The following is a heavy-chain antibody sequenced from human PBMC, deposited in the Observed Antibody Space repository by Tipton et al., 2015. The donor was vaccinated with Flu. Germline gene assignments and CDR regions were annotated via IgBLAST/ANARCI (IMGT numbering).Heavy chain of an antibody. CDR1: GYTFTSYG. V-gene: IGHV1-18*01. D-gene: IGHD1-26*01. Sequence: QSGPEVKKPGASVKVSCKASGYTFTSYGISWVRQAPGQGLEWMGWISAYNGNTNYAQKLQGRVTMTTDTSTSTAYMELRSLRSDDTAVYYCARDRHSGSYYENDAFDIWGQGTMVTVSS. J-gene: IGHJ3*02. CDR2: ISAYNGNT. CDR3: ARDRHSGSYYENDAFDI.